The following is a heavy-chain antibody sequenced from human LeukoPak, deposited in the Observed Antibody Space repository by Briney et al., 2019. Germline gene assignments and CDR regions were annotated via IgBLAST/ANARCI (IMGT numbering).Heavy chain of an antibody. CDR1: GFTFSSYW. CDR3: ARDGYDYSAPFDY. J-gene: IGHJ4*02. D-gene: IGHD5-12*01. Sequence: GGSLRLSCAASGFTFSSYWMSWVRQAPGKGLEWVANIKQDGSEKYYVDSVKGRFTISRDNAKNSLYLQMNSLRAEDTAVYYCARDGYDYSAPFDYWGQGTLVTVSS. CDR2: IKQDGSEK. V-gene: IGHV3-7*01.